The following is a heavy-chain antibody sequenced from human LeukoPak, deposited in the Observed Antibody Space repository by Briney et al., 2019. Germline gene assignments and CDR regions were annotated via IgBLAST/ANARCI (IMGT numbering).Heavy chain of an antibody. J-gene: IGHJ5*02. D-gene: IGHD1-1*01. CDR1: GGSISNYY. Sequence: SETLSLTCTVSGGSISNYYWNWIRQPPGKGLEWIGYIYYTGNTNYNPSLRSRVTISVDTSKNQFSLKLSSVTAADTAVYYCARDRLQLQSWGQGTLVTVSS. CDR3: ARDRLQLQS. CDR2: IYYTGNT. V-gene: IGHV4-59*01.